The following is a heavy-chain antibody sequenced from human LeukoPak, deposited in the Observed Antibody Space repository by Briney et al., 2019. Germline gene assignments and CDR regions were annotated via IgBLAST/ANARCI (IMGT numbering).Heavy chain of an antibody. D-gene: IGHD3-10*01. V-gene: IGHV3-7*01. CDR3: ARKYGSGSYRTLPFDY. J-gene: IGHJ4*02. CDR2: IKQDGSEK. CDR1: GFMFSNYW. Sequence: PGGSLRLSCAASGFMFSNYWMSWVRQVAGKGLEWVANIKQDGSEKYYVDSAKGRFTVSRDNAKNSLYLQMNSLRVEDTAVYYCARKYGSGSYRTLPFDYWGQGTLVTVSS.